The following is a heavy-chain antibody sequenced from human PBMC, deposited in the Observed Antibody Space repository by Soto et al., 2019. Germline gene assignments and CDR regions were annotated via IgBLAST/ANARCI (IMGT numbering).Heavy chain of an antibody. CDR2: ISSSSSYI. Sequence: EVQLVESGGGVVNPGGSLRLSCAASGFTFSSYSMNWVRQAPGKGLEWVSSISSSSSYIYYADSVKGRFTISRDNAKNSLYLQMNSLRAEDTAVYYCARDTIGDDAFDIWGQGTMVTVSS. V-gene: IGHV3-21*01. CDR3: ARDTIGDDAFDI. J-gene: IGHJ3*02. CDR1: GFTFSSYS. D-gene: IGHD3-9*01.